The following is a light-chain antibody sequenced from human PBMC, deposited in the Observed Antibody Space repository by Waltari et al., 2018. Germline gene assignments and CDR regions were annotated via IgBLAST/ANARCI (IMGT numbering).Light chain of an antibody. CDR1: SSNIGNNY. V-gene: IGLV1-51*02. CDR3: GTWDSSLSGAV. J-gene: IGLJ7*01. CDR2: EDR. Sequence: QSALTPPPSASAAPGQRVTISCPGGSSNIGNNYVSLYRQFPGTAPKPLSYEDRERPSGIPGRFSGSKSGTSATLDITGLQAGDEADYYCGTWDSSLSGAVFGGGTHLTVL.